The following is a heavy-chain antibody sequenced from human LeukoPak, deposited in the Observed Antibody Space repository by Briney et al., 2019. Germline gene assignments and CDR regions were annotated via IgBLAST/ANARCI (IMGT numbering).Heavy chain of an antibody. CDR2: ISSSSSYI. V-gene: IGHV3-21*01. Sequence: GGSLRLSCAASGFTFSSYSMNWVRQAPGKGLEWVSSISSSSSYIYYADSVKGRFTISRDNAKNSLYLQMNSLRAEDTAVYYCARDVGRGDAFDIWGQGTMVTVSS. J-gene: IGHJ3*02. D-gene: IGHD1-26*01. CDR3: ARDVGRGDAFDI. CDR1: GFTFSSYS.